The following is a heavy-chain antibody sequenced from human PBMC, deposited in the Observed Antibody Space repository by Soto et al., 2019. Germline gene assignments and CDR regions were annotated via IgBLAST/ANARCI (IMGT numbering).Heavy chain of an antibody. CDR3: ARDGPLTGYYYGMDV. CDR2: ISAYNGNT. J-gene: IGHJ6*02. Sequence: ASVKVSCKASGYTFTSYGISWVRQAPGQGLEWMGWISAYNGNTNYTQKLQGRVTMTTDTSTSTAYMELRSLRSDDTAVYYCARDGPLTGYYYGMDVWGQGTTVTVSS. CDR1: GYTFTSYG. V-gene: IGHV1-18*01.